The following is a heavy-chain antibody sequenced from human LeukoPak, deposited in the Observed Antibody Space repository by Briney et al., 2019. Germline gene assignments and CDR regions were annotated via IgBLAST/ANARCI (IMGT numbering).Heavy chain of an antibody. J-gene: IGHJ4*02. CDR1: GGTFSSYI. CDR2: IIPIFGTA. D-gene: IGHD6-13*01. Sequence: SVKVSCKASGGTFSSYIISWVRQAPGQGLEWMGGIIPIFGTANYAQKFQGRVTITADESTSTAYMELCSLRSEDTAVYYCARSSSWPSPFDYWGQGTLVTVSS. CDR3: ARSSSWPSPFDY. V-gene: IGHV1-69*13.